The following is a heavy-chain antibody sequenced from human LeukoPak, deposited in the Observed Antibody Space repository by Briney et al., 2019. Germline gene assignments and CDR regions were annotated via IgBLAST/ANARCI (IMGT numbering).Heavy chain of an antibody. J-gene: IGHJ4*02. V-gene: IGHV4-59*01. CDR2: VHYTANN. D-gene: IGHD3/OR15-3a*01. CDR3: ARGTGAVTIGV. Sequence: SETLSLTCIVSVGSLSVYYWSWIRHAPGRGLEWIGYVHYTANNNYNTSLKIRVTMSVDTSKNHFSLKRSSAAAADTAVYYCARGTGAVTIGVWGQGTLVTVSS. CDR1: VGSLSVYY.